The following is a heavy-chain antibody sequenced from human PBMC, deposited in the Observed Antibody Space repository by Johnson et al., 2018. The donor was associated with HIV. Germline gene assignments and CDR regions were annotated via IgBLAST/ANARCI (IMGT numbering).Heavy chain of an antibody. CDR2: ISYDGNNE. CDR1: GFTFSSYA. J-gene: IGHJ3*02. D-gene: IGHD4-17*01. V-gene: IGHV3-30-3*01. Sequence: QVQLVESGGGVVQPGRSLRLSCAASGFTFSSYAMHWVRQAPGKGLEWVAVISYDGNNEYYADSVKGRFTISRDNTKNTLYLQMNSLRPEDTAVYYCARLPVTTNSEDAFDIWGQGTMVTVSS. CDR3: ARLPVTTNSEDAFDI.